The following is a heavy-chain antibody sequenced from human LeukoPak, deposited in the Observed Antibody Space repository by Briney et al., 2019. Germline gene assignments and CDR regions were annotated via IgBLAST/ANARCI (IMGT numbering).Heavy chain of an antibody. CDR1: GFTFRNAW. D-gene: IGHD3-9*01. J-gene: IGHJ4*02. CDR2: IKSKTDGGTT. Sequence: GGSLRLSCAASGFTFRNAWMSWVRQAPGKGLEWVGHIKSKTDGGTTDYAAPVKGRFTISRDDSKNTLYLQMNSLKTEDTAVYYCTTVEDFDWTFDYWGQGTLVTVSS. CDR3: TTVEDFDWTFDY. V-gene: IGHV3-15*01.